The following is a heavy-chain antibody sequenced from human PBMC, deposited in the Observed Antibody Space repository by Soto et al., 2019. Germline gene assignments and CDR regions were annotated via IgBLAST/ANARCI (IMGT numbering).Heavy chain of an antibody. CDR1: GFTFSSYG. CDR3: AKINHAATDY. J-gene: IGHJ4*02. V-gene: IGHV3-30*18. CDR2: ISYDGSNK. D-gene: IGHD6-25*01. Sequence: GGSLRLSCAASGFTFSSYGVHWVRQAPGKGLEWVAVISYDGSNKYYADSVKGRFTISRDNSKNTLYLQMNSLGAEDTAVYYCAKINHAATDYWGQGTLVTVSS.